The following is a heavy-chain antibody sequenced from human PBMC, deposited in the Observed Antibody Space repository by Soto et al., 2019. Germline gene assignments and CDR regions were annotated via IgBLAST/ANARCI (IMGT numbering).Heavy chain of an antibody. D-gene: IGHD1-1*01. J-gene: IGHJ6*02. CDR2: IYYSGST. CDR1: GGSISSYY. CDR3: ARDAHGTGIFYGMDV. V-gene: IGHV4-59*01. Sequence: QVQLQESGPGLVKPSETLSLTCTVSGGSISSYYWSWIRQPPGKGLEWIGYIYYSGSTNYNPSLKSRVTISVDTSKNQFSLKLSSVTAADTAVYYWARDAHGTGIFYGMDVWGQGTTVTVSS.